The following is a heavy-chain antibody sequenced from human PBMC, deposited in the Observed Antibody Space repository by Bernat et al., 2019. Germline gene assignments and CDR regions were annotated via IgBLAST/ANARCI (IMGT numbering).Heavy chain of an antibody. V-gene: IGHV4-39*01. CDR3: ARPQRGDYDFNLGL. Sequence: QLQLQESGPGLVKPSETLSLTCTVSGGSISSSNSYWGWIRQPPGKGLEWIGSLYYGGSTYYNPSLKSRVTISIDTSKTQFSLELTSVTAADTAIYYCARPQRGDYDFNLGLWGQGTLVTVSS. CDR1: GGSISSSNSY. J-gene: IGHJ4*02. CDR2: LYYGGST. D-gene: IGHD5-12*01.